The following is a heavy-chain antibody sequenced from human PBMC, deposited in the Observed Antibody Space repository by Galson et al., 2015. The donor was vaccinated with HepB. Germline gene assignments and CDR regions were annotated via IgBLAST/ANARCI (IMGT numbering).Heavy chain of an antibody. CDR2: TYYRSKWYN. V-gene: IGHV6-1*01. J-gene: IGHJ4*02. Sequence: CAISGDSVSSNSAAWNWIRQSPSRGLEWLGRTYYRSKWYNDYAISVKSRITINPDTSKNRFSLQLNSVTPEDTAVYYCARAGVGAAAGQFDYWGQGTLVTVSS. CDR1: GDSVSSNSAA. CDR3: ARAGVGAAAGQFDY. D-gene: IGHD6-13*01.